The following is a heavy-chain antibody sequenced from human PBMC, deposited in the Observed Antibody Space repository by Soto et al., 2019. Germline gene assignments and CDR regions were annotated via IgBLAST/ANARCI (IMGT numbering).Heavy chain of an antibody. CDR1: GFSLSTSGVG. D-gene: IGHD3-10*01. J-gene: IGHJ6*03. Sequence: SGPTLVKPTQTLTLTCTFSGFSLSTSGVGVGWIRQPPGKALEWLALIYWDDDKRYSPSLKSRLTITKDTSKNQVVLTMTNMDPVDTATYYCAHTMVRVAFDVKYYMDVWGKGTTVTVSS. CDR3: AHTMVRVAFDVKYYMDV. V-gene: IGHV2-5*02. CDR2: IYWDDDK.